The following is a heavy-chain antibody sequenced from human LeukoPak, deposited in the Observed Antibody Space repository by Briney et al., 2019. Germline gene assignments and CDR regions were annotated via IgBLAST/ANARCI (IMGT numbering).Heavy chain of an antibody. V-gene: IGHV1-8*01. J-gene: IGHJ5*02. CDR2: MNANSGNT. CDR1: GYTSTNHD. Sequence: GASVKVSCKASGYTSTNHDIDWVRQASGQGLEWMGWMNANSGNTGYAQKFQGRVTMTRDTSVSTAYMELNNLSSEDTAVYYCARGAGAMGRDWFDPWGQGTLVTVSS. D-gene: IGHD3-10*01. CDR3: ARGAGAMGRDWFDP.